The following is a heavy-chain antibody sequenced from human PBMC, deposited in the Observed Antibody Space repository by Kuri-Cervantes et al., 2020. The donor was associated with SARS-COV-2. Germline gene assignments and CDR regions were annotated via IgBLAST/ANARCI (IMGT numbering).Heavy chain of an antibody. D-gene: IGHD3-22*01. J-gene: IGHJ3*02. Sequence: SETLSLTCTVSGGSISSYYWGWIRQPPGKGLEWIGSIYYSGSTYYNPSLKSRVTISVDTSKNQFSLKLSSVTAADTAVYYCARSRAMIVAQADAFDIWGQGTMVTVSS. CDR3: ARSRAMIVAQADAFDI. CDR2: IYYSGST. CDR1: GGSISSYY. V-gene: IGHV4-39*01.